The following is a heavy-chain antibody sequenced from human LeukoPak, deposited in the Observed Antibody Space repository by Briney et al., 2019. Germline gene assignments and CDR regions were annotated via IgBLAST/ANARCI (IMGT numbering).Heavy chain of an antibody. D-gene: IGHD3-16*01. V-gene: IGHV3-30*18. CDR3: AKEKWGVLDAFGI. CDR2: ISYDGSNK. Sequence: GRSLRLSCAASGFTFSSYGMHWVRQAPGKGLEWVAVISYDGSNKYYADSVKGRFTISRDNPKNTLFLQMNSLSIEDTALYYCAKEKWGVLDAFGIGGQGTMVTVSS. CDR1: GFTFSSYG. J-gene: IGHJ3*02.